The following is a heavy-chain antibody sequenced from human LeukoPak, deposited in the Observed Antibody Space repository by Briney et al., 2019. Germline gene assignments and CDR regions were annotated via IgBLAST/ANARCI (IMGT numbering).Heavy chain of an antibody. V-gene: IGHV3-13*01. CDR3: ARPKYYDFWSGYSKYYFDY. D-gene: IGHD3-3*01. CDR1: GFTFSNYD. CDR2: IGKRGDT. Sequence: GGSLRLSCAASGFTFSNYDVHWVRQTTGKGLEWVSGIGKRGDTYYVGSVKGRFIISRENGKNSLDLQMDSLTVGDTAVYYCARPKYYDFWSGYSKYYFDYWGQGTLVTVSS. J-gene: IGHJ4*02.